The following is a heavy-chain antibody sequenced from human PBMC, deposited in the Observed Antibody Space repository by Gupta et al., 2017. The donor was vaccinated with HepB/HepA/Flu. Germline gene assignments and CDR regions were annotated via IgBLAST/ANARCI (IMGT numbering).Heavy chain of an antibody. J-gene: IGHJ5*02. D-gene: IGHD4-17*01. CDR1: GFTFSSYS. CDR2: INHDGREK. V-gene: IGHV3-7*01. CDR3: ARDPGYGTCSDL. Sequence: EVQLVESGGGLVQPGGSLRLSCAASGFTFSSYSMRWVRQAPGKGLEWVANINHDGREKYYEDSVMGRFTISRDNAKKSLYLQINSLRAEDTAVYYCARDPGYGTCSDLWGQGTRVTVSS.